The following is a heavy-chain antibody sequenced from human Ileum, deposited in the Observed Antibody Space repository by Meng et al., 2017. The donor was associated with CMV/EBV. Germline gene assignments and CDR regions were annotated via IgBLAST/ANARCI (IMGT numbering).Heavy chain of an antibody. D-gene: IGHD1-26*01. CDR2: MYFSGIA. CDR3: ARDLTNKWFYY. V-gene: IGHV4-39*07. CDR1: GDPISGGSHS. J-gene: IGHJ4*02. Sequence: QVQLQGSAPGLVKPSGTPPLTCTAPGDPISGGSHSWAWFRQPPGKRLEWIGSMYFSGIADYNPSLKSRVTISLHATQKQFSLRLTSVTAADSAVYFCARDLTNKWFYYWGQGTLVTVSS.